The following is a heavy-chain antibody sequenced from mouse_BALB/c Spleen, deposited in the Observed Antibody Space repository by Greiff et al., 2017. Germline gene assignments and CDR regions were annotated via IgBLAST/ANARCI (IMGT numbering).Heavy chain of an antibody. CDR1: GFTFSSFG. CDR3: ARAEPTYGYDKVAWFAY. J-gene: IGHJ3*01. D-gene: IGHD2-2*01. Sequence: EVKLMESGAGLVQPGGSRKLSCAASGFTFSSFGMPWVRPAPEKGLEWVAYISSGSSTIYYADTVKGQFTISRDNPKNTLFLQMTSLRSEDTAMYYCARAEPTYGYDKVAWFAYWGQGTLVTVSA. CDR2: ISSGSSTI. V-gene: IGHV5-17*02.